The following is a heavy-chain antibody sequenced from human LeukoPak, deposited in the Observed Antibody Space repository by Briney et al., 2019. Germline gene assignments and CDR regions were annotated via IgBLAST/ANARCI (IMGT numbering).Heavy chain of an antibody. CDR2: IYYSGGT. CDR1: GGSISSGGYY. J-gene: IGHJ4*02. CDR3: ARGSYDILTGYIV. Sequence: PSQTLSLTCTVSGGSISSGGYYWSWIRQHPGKSLEWIGYIYYSGGTYYNPSLKSRVTISVDTSKNQFSLKLSSVTAADTAVYYCARGSYDILTGYIVWGQGTLVTVSS. D-gene: IGHD3-9*01. V-gene: IGHV4-31*03.